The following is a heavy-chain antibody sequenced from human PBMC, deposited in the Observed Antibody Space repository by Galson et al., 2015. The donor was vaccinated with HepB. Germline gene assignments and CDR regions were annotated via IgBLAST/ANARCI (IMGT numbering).Heavy chain of an antibody. Sequence: SLRLSCAASGFIFRTYGMHWVRQAPGEGLEWVAIISFDGSKKHFAQSVEGRFTISRDNTKNTVYLQMNGLRPEDSAVYYCAKDRPPYYTYIYYGMDVWGQGAMVTVSS. CDR2: ISFDGSKK. CDR1: GFIFRTYG. D-gene: IGHD3-3*01. CDR3: AKDRPPYYTYIYYGMDV. J-gene: IGHJ6*02. V-gene: IGHV3-30*18.